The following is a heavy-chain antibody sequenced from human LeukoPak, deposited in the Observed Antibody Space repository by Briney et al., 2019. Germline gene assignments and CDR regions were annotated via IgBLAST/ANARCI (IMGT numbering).Heavy chain of an antibody. J-gene: IGHJ4*02. CDR1: GFTFSSYW. Sequence: PGGSLRLSCAASGFTFSSYWMDWVRQAPGKGLEGVANIKQDGSGKYYVDSVKGRFTISRDNAKNSLYLQMNSLRAEDTAVYYCARDEGRDELLEVWGQGTLVTVSS. D-gene: IGHD2-15*01. CDR3: ARDEGRDELLEV. V-gene: IGHV3-7*01. CDR2: IKQDGSGK.